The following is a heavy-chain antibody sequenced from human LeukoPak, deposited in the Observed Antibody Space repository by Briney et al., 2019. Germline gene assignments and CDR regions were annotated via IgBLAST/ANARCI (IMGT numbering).Heavy chain of an antibody. J-gene: IGHJ4*02. CDR1: GFTFSSYA. V-gene: IGHV4-34*01. CDR3: ARGSRFPYCSSTSCYSSY. D-gene: IGHD2-2*02. Sequence: PGGSLRLSCAASGFTFSSYAMSWIRQPPGKGLEWIGEINHSGSTNYNPSLKSRVTISVDTSKNQFSLKLSSVTAADTAVYYCARGSRFPYCSSTSCYSSYWGQGTLVTVSS. CDR2: INHSGST.